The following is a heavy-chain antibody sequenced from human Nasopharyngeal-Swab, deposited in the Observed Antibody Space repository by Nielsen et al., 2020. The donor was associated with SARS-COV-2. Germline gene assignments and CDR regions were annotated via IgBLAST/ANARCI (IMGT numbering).Heavy chain of an antibody. CDR1: GFTFSSYS. V-gene: IGHV3-21*01. CDR3: ARDEQLAYGMDG. CDR2: ISSSSSYI. J-gene: IGHJ6*02. D-gene: IGHD6-6*01. Sequence: GGSLRLSCAASGFTFSSYSMNWVRQAPGKGLEWVSSISSSSSYIYYADSVKGRFTISRDNAKNSLYLQMNSLRAEDTAVYYCARDEQLAYGMDGWGQGTTVTVSS.